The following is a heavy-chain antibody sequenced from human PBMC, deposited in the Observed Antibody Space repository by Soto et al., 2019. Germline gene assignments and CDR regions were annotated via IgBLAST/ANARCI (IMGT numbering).Heavy chain of an antibody. V-gene: IGHV4-31*03. D-gene: IGHD3-3*01. J-gene: IGHJ5*02. CDR1: GGSISSVGYY. CDR3: ASDYDFWSGYYSA. Sequence: QVQLQESGPGLVKPSQTLSLTCTVSGGSISSVGYYWSWIRQHPGKGLEWIGYIYYSGSTYYNPSLKSRVTISVDTSKNQFSLKLSSVTAADTAVDYWASDYDFWSGYYSAWGQGTLVTVSS. CDR2: IYYSGST.